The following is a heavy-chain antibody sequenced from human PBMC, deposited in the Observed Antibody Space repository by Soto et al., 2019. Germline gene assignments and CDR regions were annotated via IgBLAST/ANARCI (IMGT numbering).Heavy chain of an antibody. CDR1: GFTFSSYS. CDR3: ARGIVVVVAATQERNYYYGMDV. D-gene: IGHD2-15*01. J-gene: IGHJ6*02. V-gene: IGHV3-48*02. Sequence: WWSLRLSCAASGFTFSSYSMNWCRQAPGKGLEWVSYISSSSSTIYYADSVKGRFTISRDNAKNSLYLQMNSLRDEDTAVYYCARGIVVVVAATQERNYYYGMDVRGQGTTVTVSS. CDR2: ISSSSSTI.